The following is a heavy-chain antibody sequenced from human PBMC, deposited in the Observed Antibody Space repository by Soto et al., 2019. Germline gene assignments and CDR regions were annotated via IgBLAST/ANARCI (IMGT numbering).Heavy chain of an antibody. CDR2: INPSGGST. J-gene: IGHJ6*03. Sequence: ASVKVSCKASGYTFTRYYMHWVRQAPGQGLEWMGIINPSGGSTSYAQKFQGRVTMTRDTSTSTVYMELSSLRSEDTAVYYCAKGSWDAYYYGSGSTNYYMDVWGKGTTVTVSS. CDR1: GYTFTRYY. V-gene: IGHV1-46*01. D-gene: IGHD3-10*01. CDR3: AKGSWDAYYYGSGSTNYYMDV.